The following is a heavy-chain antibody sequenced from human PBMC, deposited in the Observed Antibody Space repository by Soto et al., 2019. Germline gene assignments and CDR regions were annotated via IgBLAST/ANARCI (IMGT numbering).Heavy chain of an antibody. V-gene: IGHV3-74*01. CDR2: INSDGSST. Sequence: HPVGSLRLSCAASGFTFSSYWMHWVRQAPGKGLVWVSRINSDGSSTSYADSVKGRFTISRDNAKKTLYLQMNSLRAEDTAVYYCASPLYYYYGMDVWGQGTTVTVSS. J-gene: IGHJ6*02. CDR1: GFTFSSYW. CDR3: ASPLYYYYGMDV. D-gene: IGHD3-16*02.